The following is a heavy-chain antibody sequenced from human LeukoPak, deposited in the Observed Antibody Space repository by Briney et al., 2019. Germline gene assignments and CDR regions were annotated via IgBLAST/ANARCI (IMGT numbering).Heavy chain of an antibody. D-gene: IGHD5-12*01. CDR3: AVGGYHYSYYRLDV. Sequence: GGSLRLSCAASGFTFSSYVMHWVRQAPGKGLEWVAVISSDGIIEYYADSVKGRFTISRDNAQNTLYLQLNSLRAEDTAVYYCAVGGYHYSYYRLDVWGQGTTVVVSS. CDR2: ISSDGIIE. CDR1: GFTFSSYV. V-gene: IGHV3-30-3*01. J-gene: IGHJ6*02.